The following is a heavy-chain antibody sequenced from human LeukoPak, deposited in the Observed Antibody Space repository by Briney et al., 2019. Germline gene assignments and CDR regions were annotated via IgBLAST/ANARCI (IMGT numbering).Heavy chain of an antibody. D-gene: IGHD3-10*01. Sequence: ASVKVSCKASGYTFTSYDINWVRQATGQGLEWMGWMNPNSGNTGYAQKYQGRVTMTRNTSISRAYMELSSLRSEDTAVYYCARGPSGILWFGELWAHYYYYGMDVWGQGTTVTVSS. J-gene: IGHJ6*02. V-gene: IGHV1-8*01. CDR3: ARGPSGILWFGELWAHYYYYGMDV. CDR1: GYTFTSYD. CDR2: MNPNSGNT.